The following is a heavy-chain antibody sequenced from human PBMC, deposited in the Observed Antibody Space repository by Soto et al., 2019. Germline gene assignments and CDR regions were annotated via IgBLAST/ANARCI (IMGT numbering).Heavy chain of an antibody. Sequence: QVQLVESGGGVVQPGRSLRLSCAASGFTFSSYGMHWVRQAPGKGLEWVAATSKDGSEKCYVDSVKGRFTISRDNSENTLYLQMNSLKVEDTAGYHCAKDWGGRRSSNWFDPWGQGTLVTVSS. D-gene: IGHD3-16*01. CDR1: GFTFSSYG. CDR3: AKDWGGRRSSNWFDP. CDR2: TSKDGSEK. V-gene: IGHV3-30*18. J-gene: IGHJ5*02.